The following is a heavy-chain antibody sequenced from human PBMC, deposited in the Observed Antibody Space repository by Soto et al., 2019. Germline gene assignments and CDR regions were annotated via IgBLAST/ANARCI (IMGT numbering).Heavy chain of an antibody. D-gene: IGHD3-22*01. CDR1: GYTFTSYA. CDR2: INAGNGNT. CDR3: ARTYYYDSSGYYYVGFVDY. V-gene: IGHV1-3*01. J-gene: IGHJ4*02. Sequence: EASVKVSCKASGYTFTSYAMHWVRQAPGQRLEWMGWINAGNGNTKYSQKFQGRVTITRDTSASTAYMELSSLRSEDTAVYYCARTYYYDSSGYYYVGFVDYWGQGTLVTVS.